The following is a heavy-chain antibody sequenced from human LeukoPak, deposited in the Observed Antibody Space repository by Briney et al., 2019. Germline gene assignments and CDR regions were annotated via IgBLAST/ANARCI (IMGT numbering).Heavy chain of an antibody. J-gene: IGHJ4*02. D-gene: IGHD3-3*01. CDR3: ARGGAFGVAIDY. CDR1: GGSISSSSYY. V-gene: IGHV4-39*07. Sequence: SETLSLTCTVSGGSISSSSYYWGWIRQPPGEGLEWIGSIYYSGSTYYNPSLKSRVTISVDTSKNQFSLKLSSVTAADTAVYYCARGGAFGVAIDYWGQGTLVTVSS. CDR2: IYYSGST.